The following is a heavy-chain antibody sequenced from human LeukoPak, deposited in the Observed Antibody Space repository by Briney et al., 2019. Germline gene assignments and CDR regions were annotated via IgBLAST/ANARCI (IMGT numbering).Heavy chain of an antibody. J-gene: IGHJ4*02. CDR1: GFTFSSYA. Sequence: PGGSLRLSCAASGFTFSSYAMNWVRQAPGKGLEWVSSISSSSSYIYYADSVKGRFTISRDNAKNSLYLQMNSLRAEDTAVYYCASEKSGYCSGGSCFKGVDYWGQGTLVTVSS. V-gene: IGHV3-21*01. D-gene: IGHD2-15*01. CDR2: ISSSSSYI. CDR3: ASEKSGYCSGGSCFKGVDY.